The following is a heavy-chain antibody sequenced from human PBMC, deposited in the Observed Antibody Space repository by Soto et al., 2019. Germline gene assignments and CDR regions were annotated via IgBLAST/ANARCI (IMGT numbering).Heavy chain of an antibody. D-gene: IGHD4-17*01. V-gene: IGHV3-66*01. CDR1: GFPVSTNY. CDR3: ARGDGAYGTRLDP. J-gene: IGHJ5*02. Sequence: EVQLVESGGDLVQPGGSLRLSCAASGFPVSTNYVSWVRQAPGKGLEWVSIIYDGGSTYYADAVKGRFTISRDNFKNMLYLQMNSLRAEDTALYYCARGDGAYGTRLDPWGQGTQFTVSS. CDR2: IYDGGST.